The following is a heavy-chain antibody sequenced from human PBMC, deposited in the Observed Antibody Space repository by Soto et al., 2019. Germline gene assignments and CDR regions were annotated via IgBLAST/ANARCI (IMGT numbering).Heavy chain of an antibody. CDR1: GYIFTSYW. V-gene: IGHV5-51*01. Sequence: CKGSGYIFTSYWTGWLRQMPGKVLEWMGIIYPVDSDTRYSPSFQGQVTISADKSISTAYLQWSSLKASDTAMYYCASTKIAAAGTGDAFDIWGQGTMVTVSS. CDR2: IYPVDSDT. CDR3: ASTKIAAAGTGDAFDI. D-gene: IGHD6-13*01. J-gene: IGHJ3*02.